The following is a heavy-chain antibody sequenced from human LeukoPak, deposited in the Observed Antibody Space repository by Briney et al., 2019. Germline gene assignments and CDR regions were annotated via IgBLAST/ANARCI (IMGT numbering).Heavy chain of an antibody. CDR2: MNPNSGNT. V-gene: IGHV1-8*01. Sequence: GASVKVSCKASGYTFTSYDINWVRQATGQGLEWMGWMNPNSGNTGYAQKFQGRVTMTRNTSISTAYMELSSLRSEDTAVYYCASFVRGSWIYYYYYGMDVWGQGTTVTVSS. D-gene: IGHD3-10*01. J-gene: IGHJ6*02. CDR1: GYTFTSYD. CDR3: ASFVRGSWIYYYYYGMDV.